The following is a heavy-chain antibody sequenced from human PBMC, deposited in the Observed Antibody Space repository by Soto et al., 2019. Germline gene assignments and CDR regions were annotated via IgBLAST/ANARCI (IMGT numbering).Heavy chain of an antibody. Sequence: QVQLQQWGAGLLKPSETLSLTCAVYGGSFSGYYWSWIRQPPGKGLEWIGEINQSGSTNYNPSLKSRVTIAVDTSKNQFSLKLSSVTAADTAVYYCARESIVVVVAATPNYYYYMDVWGKGTTVTVSS. V-gene: IGHV4-34*01. CDR3: ARESIVVVVAATPNYYYYMDV. CDR2: INQSGST. CDR1: GGSFSGYY. J-gene: IGHJ6*03. D-gene: IGHD2-15*01.